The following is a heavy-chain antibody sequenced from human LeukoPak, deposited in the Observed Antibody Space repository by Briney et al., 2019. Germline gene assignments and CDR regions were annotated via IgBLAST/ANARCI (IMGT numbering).Heavy chain of an antibody. D-gene: IGHD6-13*01. CDR2: IKQDGSEK. J-gene: IGHJ6*02. Sequence: PGGSLRLSCAASGFTFSSYWMSWVRQAPGKGLEWVANIKQDGSEKYYVDSVKGRFTISRDNAKNSLYLQMNSLRAEDTAVYYCARGYSSSWYNGAHMGVWGQGTTVTVSS. V-gene: IGHV3-7*01. CDR3: ARGYSSSWYNGAHMGV. CDR1: GFTFSSYW.